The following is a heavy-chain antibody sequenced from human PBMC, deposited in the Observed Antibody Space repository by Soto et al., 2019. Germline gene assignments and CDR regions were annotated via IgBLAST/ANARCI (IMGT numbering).Heavy chain of an antibody. V-gene: IGHV4-39*01. J-gene: IGHJ6*03. CDR3: ARPQHSSSSFQPSYYYYCMDD. Sequence: SSETLSLTCTVSGGSISRSPYYWGWLRQPPGKGLEWIGSIYYSGSTYYNPSLKSRVTISVDTSKNQFSLKLSSVTAADTAVYYCARPQHSSSSFQPSYYYYCMDDWGKGTTVTVSS. CDR1: GGSISRSPYY. D-gene: IGHD6-6*01. CDR2: IYYSGST.